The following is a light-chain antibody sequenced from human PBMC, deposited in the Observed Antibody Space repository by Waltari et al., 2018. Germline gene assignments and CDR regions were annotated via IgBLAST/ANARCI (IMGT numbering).Light chain of an antibody. Sequence: QSALTQPASVSGSPGQSITISCSGTSSDFGGYNYVRWYQQHPGKAPKLIIYDVSVRPSGVSNRFSGSKSGNTASLTISGLQAEDEADYYCSTSTTTSTHVFGTGTKVTVL. J-gene: IGLJ1*01. CDR1: SSDFGGYNY. CDR2: DVS. V-gene: IGLV2-14*01. CDR3: STSTTTSTHV.